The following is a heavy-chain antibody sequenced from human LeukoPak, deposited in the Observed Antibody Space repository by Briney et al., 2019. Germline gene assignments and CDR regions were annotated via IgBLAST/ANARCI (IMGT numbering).Heavy chain of an antibody. CDR3: ARDREVSLVY. V-gene: IGHV3-21*01. Sequence: GGSLRLSCAASGLTFSSYSMNWVRQAPGKGLEWVSSISSSSSYIYYADSVKGRFTISRDNAKNSLYLQMNSLRAEDTAVYYCARDREVSLVYWGQGTLVTVSS. J-gene: IGHJ4*02. D-gene: IGHD1-26*01. CDR1: GLTFSSYS. CDR2: ISSSSSYI.